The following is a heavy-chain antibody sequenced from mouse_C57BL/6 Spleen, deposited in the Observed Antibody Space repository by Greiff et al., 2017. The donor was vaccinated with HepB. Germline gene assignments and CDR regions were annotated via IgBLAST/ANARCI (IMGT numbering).Heavy chain of an antibody. CDR1: GFSLTSYG. Sequence: QVQLQQSGPGLVQPSQSLSITCTVSGFSLTSYGVHWVRQSPGKGLEWLGVIWSGGSTDYNAAFISRLSISKDNSKSQVFFKMNSLQADDTAIYYWAISPHLLLYAMDYWGQVTSVTVSS. D-gene: IGHD2-1*01. CDR3: AISPHLLLYAMDY. CDR2: IWSGGST. J-gene: IGHJ4*01. V-gene: IGHV2-2*01.